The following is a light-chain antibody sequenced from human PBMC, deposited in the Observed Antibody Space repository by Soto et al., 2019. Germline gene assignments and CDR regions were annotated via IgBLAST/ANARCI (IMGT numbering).Light chain of an antibody. CDR2: EVS. CDR1: SSDVGRYNY. J-gene: IGLJ2*01. V-gene: IGLV2-14*01. Sequence: QSVLTQPASVSGSPGQSITISCTGTSSDVGRYNYVSWYQQHPGKAPKLIIYEVSDRPSGVSNRFSGSKSGNTASLTISGLQAEDEADYYCTSYTGIDTLHVLFGGGTKVTVL. CDR3: TSYTGIDTLHVL.